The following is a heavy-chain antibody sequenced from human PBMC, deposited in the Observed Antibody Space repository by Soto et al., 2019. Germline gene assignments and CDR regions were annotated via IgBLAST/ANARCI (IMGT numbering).Heavy chain of an antibody. J-gene: IGHJ4*02. Sequence: GESLKISCQASGYSFTTYWIAWVRQTPGRGLEWMGIIYPGDSEIKYSPSFDGQVTFSVDKSTSTAYLKWIGLKTSDTGMYFCARSPGGNSLATFDFWGQGSLVTVSS. CDR2: IYPGDSEI. D-gene: IGHD5-12*01. CDR1: GYSFTTYW. V-gene: IGHV5-51*01. CDR3: ARSPGGNSLATFDF.